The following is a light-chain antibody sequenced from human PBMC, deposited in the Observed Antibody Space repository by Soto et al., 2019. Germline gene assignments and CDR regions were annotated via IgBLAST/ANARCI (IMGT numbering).Light chain of an antibody. CDR3: QQYGNSPWT. CDR2: GAS. V-gene: IGKV3-20*01. CDR1: QSVSSGF. J-gene: IGKJ1*01. Sequence: EIVLTQSPGTLSLSPGERVTLSCRASQSVSSGFLAWYQQKPGQAPRLLIYGASTRATDIPDRFSGSGSGTDFALTISRLEPQDFAVYHCQQYGNSPWTFGQGTKVDIK.